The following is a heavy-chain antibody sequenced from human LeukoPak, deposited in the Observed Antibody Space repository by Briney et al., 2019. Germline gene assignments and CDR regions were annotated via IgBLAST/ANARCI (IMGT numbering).Heavy chain of an antibody. D-gene: IGHD4-11*01. V-gene: IGHV4-59*01. CDR1: GGSISSDY. Sequence: PSESLSLTCTDSGGSISSDYWSWIRQPPGKGLEWIGYIYYSGRTYYNPSLKSRITISVDTSKNQFSLKLSSVTAADTAVYYCARGFYSPHYWGQGTLVSVSS. J-gene: IGHJ4*02. CDR2: IYYSGRT. CDR3: ARGFYSPHY.